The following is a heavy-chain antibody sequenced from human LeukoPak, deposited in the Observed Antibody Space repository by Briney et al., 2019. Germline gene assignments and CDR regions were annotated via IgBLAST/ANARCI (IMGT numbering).Heavy chain of an antibody. J-gene: IGHJ4*02. V-gene: IGHV1-2*06. CDR2: INPNSGGT. CDR1: VYTFTGYY. CDR3: VPDYGGNWAFDY. Sequence: GASVKVSCKASVYTFTGYYMHWVRQAPGQGLEWMGRINPNSGGTNYAQKFQGRVTMTRDTSISTAYMELSRLRSDDTAVYYCVPDYGGNWAFDYWGQGTLVTVSS. D-gene: IGHD4-23*01.